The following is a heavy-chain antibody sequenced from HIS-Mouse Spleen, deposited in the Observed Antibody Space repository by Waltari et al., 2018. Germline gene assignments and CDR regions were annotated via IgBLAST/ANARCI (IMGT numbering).Heavy chain of an antibody. Sequence: QLQLQESGPGLVKPSETLSLTCTVSGCSIRRSRYHWGWIRQPPGKGLEWIGGIYYSGSTYYNPSLKSRVTISVDTSKNQFSLKLSSVTAADTAVYYCAREIPYSSSWYDWYFDLWGRGTLVTVSS. CDR3: AREIPYSSSWYDWYFDL. V-gene: IGHV4-39*07. D-gene: IGHD6-13*01. CDR1: GCSIRRSRYH. CDR2: IYYSGST. J-gene: IGHJ2*01.